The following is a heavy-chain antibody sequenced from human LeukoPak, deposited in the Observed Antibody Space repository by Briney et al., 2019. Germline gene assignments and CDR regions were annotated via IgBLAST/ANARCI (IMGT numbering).Heavy chain of an antibody. CDR1: GFTFSSYA. CDR2: ISYDGSNK. D-gene: IGHD6-19*01. Sequence: GGSLRLSCAASGFTFSSYAMSWVRQAPGKGLEWVAVISYDGSNKYYADSVKGRFTISRDNSKNTLYLQMNSLRAEDTAVYYCARDPQGLYSSGWVDYWGQGTLVTVSS. CDR3: ARDPQGLYSSGWVDY. V-gene: IGHV3-30*04. J-gene: IGHJ4*02.